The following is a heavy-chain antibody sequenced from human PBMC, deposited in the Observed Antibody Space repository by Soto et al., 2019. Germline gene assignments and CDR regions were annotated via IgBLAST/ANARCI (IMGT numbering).Heavy chain of an antibody. CDR3: ARDRLDYYYDSSGYTGGMDV. CDR1: GFTFSSYG. J-gene: IGHJ6*02. CDR2: IWYDGSNK. D-gene: IGHD3-22*01. Sequence: QVQLVESGGGVVQPGRSLRLSCAASGFTFSSYGMHWVRQAPGKGLEWVAVIWYDGSNKYYADSVKGRFTISRDNSKNTIYLKMNSLRAEDTAVYYCARDRLDYYYDSSGYTGGMDVWGQGTTVTVSS. V-gene: IGHV3-33*01.